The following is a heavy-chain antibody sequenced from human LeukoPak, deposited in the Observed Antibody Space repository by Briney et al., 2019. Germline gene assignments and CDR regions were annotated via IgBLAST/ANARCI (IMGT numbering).Heavy chain of an antibody. Sequence: GESLKISCKGSGYSFTSYWISWVRQMPGKGLECMGRIDPSDSYTNYSPSFQGHVTISVDKSISSAFLQGSSLEASDNAIYYCARLSGTGRTSFDYWGPGTLITVSS. CDR2: IDPSDSYT. CDR3: ARLSGTGRTSFDY. CDR1: GYSFTSYW. D-gene: IGHD1-14*01. J-gene: IGHJ4*02. V-gene: IGHV5-10-1*01.